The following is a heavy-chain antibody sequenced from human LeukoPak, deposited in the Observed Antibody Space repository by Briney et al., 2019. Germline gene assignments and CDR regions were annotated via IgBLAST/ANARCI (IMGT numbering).Heavy chain of an antibody. V-gene: IGHV3-23*01. CDR3: ATSRGYYYDSTGYYYFHY. CDR1: GVTFSSYA. D-gene: IGHD3-22*01. J-gene: IGHJ4*02. Sequence: GGSLRLSCAASGVTFSSYAMSWVRQAPGKGQEWVSAISGSGGSTYCADSVKGRFTISRDNSKNTLYLQMNSLRAEDTAVYYCATSRGYYYDSTGYYYFHYWGQGTLVTVSS. CDR2: ISGSGGST.